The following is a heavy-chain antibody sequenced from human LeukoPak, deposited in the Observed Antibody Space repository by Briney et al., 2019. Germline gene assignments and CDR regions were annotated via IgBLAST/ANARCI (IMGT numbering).Heavy chain of an antibody. CDR3: ALSRTLDY. CDR2: INTNGTST. D-gene: IGHD3-16*02. CDR1: GFTFSIYC. J-gene: IGHJ4*02. Sequence: GGSLRLSCAASGFTFSIYCMYSVRQAPGKGLVWVSSINTNGTSTSYADSVKGRFTISRDNAKNTLYLQMNSLRPEDTAVYYCALSRTLDYWGQGTLVTVSS. V-gene: IGHV3-74*01.